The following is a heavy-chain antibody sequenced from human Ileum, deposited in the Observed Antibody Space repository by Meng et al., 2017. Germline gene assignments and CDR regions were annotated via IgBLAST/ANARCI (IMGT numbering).Heavy chain of an antibody. V-gene: IGHV3-74*01. Sequence: EVELVESGGGLGRAGGSLRPSCAASGLTFSNDWRDWVRQTPGKGLGWVSRINEDGRVTNYADSVEGRFTVSRDNAKNTLYLQMNSLRVEDTGIYYCARINYVEDSWGQGTLVTVSS. CDR1: GLTFSNDW. CDR3: ARINYVEDS. CDR2: INEDGRVT. D-gene: IGHD3-16*01. J-gene: IGHJ4*02.